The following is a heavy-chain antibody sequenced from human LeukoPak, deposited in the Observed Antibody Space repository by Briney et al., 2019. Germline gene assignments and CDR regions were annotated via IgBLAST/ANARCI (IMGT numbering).Heavy chain of an antibody. V-gene: IGHV3-11*05. CDR1: GFTFSDYY. D-gene: IGHD4-17*01. CDR3: AKDRSDYGDYKIDY. Sequence: GGSLRLSCAASGFTFSDYYMSWIRQAPGKGLEWVSYISSSSSYTNYADSVKGRFTISRDNAKNSLYLQMNSLRAEDTAVYYCAKDRSDYGDYKIDYWGQGTLVTVSS. J-gene: IGHJ4*02. CDR2: ISSSSSYT.